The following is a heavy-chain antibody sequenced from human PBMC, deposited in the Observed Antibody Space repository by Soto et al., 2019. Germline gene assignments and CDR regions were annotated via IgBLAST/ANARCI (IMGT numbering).Heavy chain of an antibody. V-gene: IGHV3-74*01. J-gene: IGHJ1*01. Sequence: EVQLVESGGGLVQPGGSLRLSCAASGFTFSRYWMHWVRQAPGKGLVWVSRINGDGSDTNYADSVKGRFTISRDNAKNTLYLQMNSLRAEDTAVYYCAREVFGYSYTYWGQGTLVTVSS. CDR2: INGDGSDT. CDR3: AREVFGYSYTY. CDR1: GFTFSRYW. D-gene: IGHD5-18*01.